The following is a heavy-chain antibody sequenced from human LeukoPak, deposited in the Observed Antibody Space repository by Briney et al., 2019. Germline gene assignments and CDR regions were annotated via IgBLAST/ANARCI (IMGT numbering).Heavy chain of an antibody. CDR3: AKNMYREYQRAFDI. V-gene: IGHV3-23*01. D-gene: IGHD2-2*01. CDR1: GFTFSSYA. J-gene: IGHJ3*02. Sequence: QTGGSLRLSCAASGFTFSSYAMSWVRQAPGKGLEWVSAISGSGGSTYYADSVKGRFTISRDNSKNTLYLQMNSLRPEDTAVYYCAKNMYREYQRAFDIWGQGTMVTVSS. CDR2: ISGSGGST.